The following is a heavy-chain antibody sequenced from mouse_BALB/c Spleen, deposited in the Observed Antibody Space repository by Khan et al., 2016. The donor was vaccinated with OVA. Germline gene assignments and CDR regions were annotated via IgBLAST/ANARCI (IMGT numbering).Heavy chain of an antibody. CDR3: AREEALYYFDY. Sequence: QVQLKQSGAELVRPGASVKLSCKTSGYIFTNYSIHWVKQRSGQGLEWIARIYPGTDNTYYNEKLKDKATLTADKSSSTAYMQLSSLKSEDSAVYFCAREEALYYFDYWGQGTTLTVSS. CDR2: IYPGTDNT. D-gene: IGHD3-2*02. V-gene: IGHV1-76*01. J-gene: IGHJ2*01. CDR1: GYIFTNYS.